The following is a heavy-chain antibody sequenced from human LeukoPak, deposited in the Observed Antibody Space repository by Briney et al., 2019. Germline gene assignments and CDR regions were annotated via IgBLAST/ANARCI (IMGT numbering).Heavy chain of an antibody. D-gene: IGHD3-22*01. CDR2: IWYDGSNE. Sequence: GGSLRLSCTASGFTFSSYAMSWVRQAPGKGLEWAAVIWYDGSNEYYGDSVKGRFIISRDNSKNTLYLQMNSLRAEDTAVYYCARDRGRDSDSNGYYYVGVFDYWGQGTLVTVSS. J-gene: IGHJ4*02. CDR1: GFTFSSYA. CDR3: ARDRGRDSDSNGYYYVGVFDY. V-gene: IGHV3-33*08.